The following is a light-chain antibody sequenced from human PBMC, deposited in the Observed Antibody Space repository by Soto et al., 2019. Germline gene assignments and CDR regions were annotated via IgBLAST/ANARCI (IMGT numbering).Light chain of an antibody. CDR2: DAF. CDR3: QQRTNWPPTST. V-gene: IGKV3-11*01. J-gene: IGKJ1*01. CDR1: QSVSTY. Sequence: EIVLTQSPAILSLSPGERATLSCRASQSVSTYLAWYQQRPGQAPRLLVYDAFNRSTDIPARFSGSGSGTDFTLTISILAPEDFAVYYFQQRTNWPPTSTFGPGTKVEIK.